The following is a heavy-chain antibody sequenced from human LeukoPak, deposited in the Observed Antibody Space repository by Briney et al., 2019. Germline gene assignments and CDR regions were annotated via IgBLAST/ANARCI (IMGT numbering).Heavy chain of an antibody. Sequence: ASVKVSCKASGYTFTSYYMHWVRQAPGQGLEWMGIINPSGGSTSYAQKFQGRVTMTRDTSTSTVYMELSSLRSEDTAVYYCASAKVATISSTVTTLLHYWGQGTLVTVSS. V-gene: IGHV1-46*01. CDR1: GYTFTSYY. CDR2: INPSGGST. CDR3: ASAKVATISSTVTTLLHY. J-gene: IGHJ4*02. D-gene: IGHD5-12*01.